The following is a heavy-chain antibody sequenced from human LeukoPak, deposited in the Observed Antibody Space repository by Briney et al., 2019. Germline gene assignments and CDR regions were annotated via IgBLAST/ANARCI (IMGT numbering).Heavy chain of an antibody. CDR3: AGEWYSSGWYLH. J-gene: IGHJ4*02. D-gene: IGHD6-19*01. CDR2: INPSGGST. V-gene: IGHV1-46*03. Sequence: GASVKVSCKASGYTFTSYYMHWVRQAPGQGLEWMRIINPSGGSTSYAQKFQGRVTMTRDTSTSTVYMELSSLRSEDTAVYYCAGEWYSSGWYLHWGQGTLVTVSS. CDR1: GYTFTSYY.